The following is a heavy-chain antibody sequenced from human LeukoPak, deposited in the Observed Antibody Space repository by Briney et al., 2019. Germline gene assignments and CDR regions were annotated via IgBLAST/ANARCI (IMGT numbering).Heavy chain of an antibody. CDR1: GFTFSSYA. V-gene: IGHV3-23*01. CDR3: ARAPSDTLFGVVR. J-gene: IGHJ4*02. D-gene: IGHD3-3*01. Sequence: GGSLRLSCAASGFTFSSYAMSWVRQAPGKGLEWVSTISEGGSSTYYADSAKGQFTISRDNSKNTLSLQMISLRAEDTAVYYCARAPSDTLFGVVRWGQGTLVTVSS. CDR2: ISEGGSST.